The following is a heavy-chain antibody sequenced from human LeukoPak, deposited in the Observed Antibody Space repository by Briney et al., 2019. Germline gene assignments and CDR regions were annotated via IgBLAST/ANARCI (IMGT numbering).Heavy chain of an antibody. D-gene: IGHD1-26*01. Sequence: GASLRLSCAASGFTFSNYDMHWVRQSTGKGLEWVSSIDIAGDTYYAGSVKGRFAISRENARNSLHLQMNSLRVGDTAVYYCARGLAGGLDPWGQGTLVTVSS. CDR1: GFTFSNYD. J-gene: IGHJ5*02. CDR3: ARGLAGGLDP. V-gene: IGHV3-13*04. CDR2: IDIAGDT.